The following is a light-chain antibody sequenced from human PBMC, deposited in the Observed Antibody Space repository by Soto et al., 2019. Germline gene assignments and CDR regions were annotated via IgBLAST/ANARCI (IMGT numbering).Light chain of an antibody. Sequence: QSVLTQPPSASGTPGQRVTISCSGSSSNIGRNTVNWYLQLPGTAPKLLIYGNNQRPSGVPDRFSGSKSGTSASLAISGLQSEDEADYFCAVWDASLNGPLFGGGTKLTVL. CDR1: SSNIGRNT. CDR3: AVWDASLNGPL. CDR2: GNN. J-gene: IGLJ2*01. V-gene: IGLV1-44*01.